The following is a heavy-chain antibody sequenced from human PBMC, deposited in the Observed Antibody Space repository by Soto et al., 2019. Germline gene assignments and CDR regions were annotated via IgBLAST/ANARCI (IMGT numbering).Heavy chain of an antibody. J-gene: IGHJ6*02. V-gene: IGHV5-10-1*01. CDR2: IESSESYT. CDR3: ASHNFFCGGDCNSSGMDV. CDR1: GYILTNYW. Sequence: PXYSQKLSWQRSGYILTNYWINLVLQVSGGGLEWLGRIESSESYTKYNPSFQGHVTISADKSTSTSYLQWSSLRASDTAVYYCASHNFFCGGDCNSSGMDVWGQGTTVTVSS. D-gene: IGHD2-21*02.